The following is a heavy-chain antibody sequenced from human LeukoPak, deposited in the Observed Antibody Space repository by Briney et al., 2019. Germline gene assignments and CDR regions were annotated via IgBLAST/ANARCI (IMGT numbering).Heavy chain of an antibody. CDR3: AKNGQSGFSFDP. CDR1: GGSISSGSYY. V-gene: IGHV4-61*02. Sequence: SQTLSLTCTVFGGSISSGSYYWSWIRQPAGKGLEWIGRIYTSGSTNYNPSLNSRVTMSVDTSKNQFSLKLSSVTAADTAVYHCAKNGQSGFSFDPWGQGTLVTVSS. J-gene: IGHJ5*02. D-gene: IGHD1-26*01. CDR2: IYTSGST.